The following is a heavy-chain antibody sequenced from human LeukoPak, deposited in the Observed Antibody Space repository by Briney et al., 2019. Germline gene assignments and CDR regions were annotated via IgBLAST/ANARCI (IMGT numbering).Heavy chain of an antibody. V-gene: IGHV4-39*07. J-gene: IGHJ4*02. Sequence: PSETLSLTCTVSGGSMINPSYYWVWIRQPPGKGLEWIGGGYYTGNTYYSPSLKSRVTISVDTSKNQFSLKLTSVTAADTAIYYCATKKTTPRSGFDYWGQGTLVTVSS. D-gene: IGHD6-25*01. CDR2: GYYTGNT. CDR3: ATKKTTPRSGFDY. CDR1: GGSMINPSYY.